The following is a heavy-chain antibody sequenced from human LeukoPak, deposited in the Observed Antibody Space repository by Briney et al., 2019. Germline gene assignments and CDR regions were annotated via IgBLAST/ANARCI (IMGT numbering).Heavy chain of an antibody. D-gene: IGHD4-17*01. CDR3: ARDVDGDRFDY. CDR2: IYYSGST. J-gene: IGHJ4*02. V-gene: IGHV4-30-4*01. Sequence: TLSLTRTVSGGSISSGDYYWSWIRQPPGKGLEWIGYIYYSGSTYYNPSLKSRVTISVDTSKNQFSLKLSSVTAADTAVYYCARDVDGDRFDYWGQGTLVTVSS. CDR1: GGSISSGDYY.